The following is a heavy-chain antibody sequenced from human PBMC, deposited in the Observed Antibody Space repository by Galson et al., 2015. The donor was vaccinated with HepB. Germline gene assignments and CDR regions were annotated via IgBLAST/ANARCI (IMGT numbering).Heavy chain of an antibody. CDR3: ARVSRLGGGLAAAGFDY. D-gene: IGHD6-13*01. V-gene: IGHV3-74*01. CDR2: INSDGSST. J-gene: IGHJ4*02. Sequence: SLRLSCAASGFTFSSYWMHWVRQAPGKGLVWVSRINSDGSSTSYADSVKGRFTISRDNAKNTLYLQMNSLRAEDTAVYYCARVSRLGGGLAAAGFDYWGQGTLVTVSS. CDR1: GFTFSSYW.